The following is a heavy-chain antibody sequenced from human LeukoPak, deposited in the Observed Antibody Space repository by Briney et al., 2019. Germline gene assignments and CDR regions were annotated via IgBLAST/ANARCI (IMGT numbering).Heavy chain of an antibody. CDR1: GFTFDDYA. CDR2: ISWNSGSI. D-gene: IGHD2-21*01. V-gene: IGHV3-9*01. CDR3: AKGHSELLPIDY. J-gene: IGHJ4*02. Sequence: QPGGSLRLSCAASGFTFDDYAMHWVRHAPGKGLEWVSGISWNSGSIGYADSVKGRFTISRDNAKNSLYLQMNSLRAEDTALYYCAKGHSELLPIDYWGQGTLVTVSS.